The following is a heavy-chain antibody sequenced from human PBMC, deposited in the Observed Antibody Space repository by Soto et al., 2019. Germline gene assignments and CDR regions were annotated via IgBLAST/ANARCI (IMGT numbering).Heavy chain of an antibody. CDR2: IYHSGST. CDR3: ASLGIYGYYYDSSGYPAGPFDY. D-gene: IGHD3-22*01. Sequence: SDTLALTCAVSCYSISSGYYWGWIRQPPGKGLEWIGSIYHSGSTYYNPSLKSRVTISVDTSKNQFSLKLSSVTAADTAVYYCASLGIYGYYYDSSGYPAGPFDYWGQGTLVTVSS. J-gene: IGHJ4*02. CDR1: CYSISSGYY. V-gene: IGHV4-38-2*01.